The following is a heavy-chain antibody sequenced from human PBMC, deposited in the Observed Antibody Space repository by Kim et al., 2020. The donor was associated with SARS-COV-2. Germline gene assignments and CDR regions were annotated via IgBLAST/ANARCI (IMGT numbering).Heavy chain of an antibody. CDR2: IWYDGSNK. V-gene: IGHV3-33*01. CDR1: GFTFSSYG. D-gene: IGHD6-13*01. Sequence: GGSLRLSCAASGFTFSSYGMHWVRQAPGKGLEWVAVIWYDGSNKYYADSVKGRFTISRDNSKNTLYLQMNSLRAEDTAVYYCARVSTSQRGSSWYHFQHWGQGTLVTVSS. CDR3: ARVSTSQRGSSWYHFQH. J-gene: IGHJ1*01.